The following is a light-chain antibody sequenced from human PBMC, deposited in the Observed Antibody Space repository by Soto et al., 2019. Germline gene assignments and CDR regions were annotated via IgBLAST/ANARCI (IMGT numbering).Light chain of an antibody. Sequence: DIQMTQFPSTLSASVGDRVTITCRASQTTNTWLAWYQQKPGTAPKLLIYDASSLEGGVPSRFSASGSGTEFTLTISSLQPDDLATYYCQQYNSYPLTFGQGTRLEIK. CDR3: QQYNSYPLT. CDR1: QTTNTW. CDR2: DAS. J-gene: IGKJ5*01. V-gene: IGKV1-5*01.